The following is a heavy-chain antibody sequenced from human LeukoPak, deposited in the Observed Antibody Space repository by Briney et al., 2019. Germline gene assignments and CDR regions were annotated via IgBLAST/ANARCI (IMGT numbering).Heavy chain of an antibody. D-gene: IGHD1-14*01. J-gene: IGHJ4*02. CDR1: GFTFSTYW. CDR2: IKQDGSEK. V-gene: IGHV3-7*01. CDR3: ARNVYRTFDS. Sequence: PGGSLRLSCAASGFTFSTYWMRWVRQAPGKGLEWVANIKQDGSEKYYVDSVKDRFTISRDNAKNSLYLQMNSLRVEDTAVYYCARNVYRTFDSWDQGTLVTVSS.